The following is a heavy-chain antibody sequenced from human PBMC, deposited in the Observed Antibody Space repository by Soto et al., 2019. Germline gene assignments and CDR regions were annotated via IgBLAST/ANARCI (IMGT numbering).Heavy chain of an antibody. V-gene: IGHV1-18*01. CDR1: GYTFTSYG. Sequence: GASVKVSCKASGYTFTSYGISWVRQAPGQGLEWMGWISAYNGNTNYAQKLQGRVTMTTDTSTSTAYMELRSPRSDDTAVYYCARASITMIVVVSQFDYWGQGTLVTVS. J-gene: IGHJ4*02. CDR3: ARASITMIVVVSQFDY. CDR2: ISAYNGNT. D-gene: IGHD3-22*01.